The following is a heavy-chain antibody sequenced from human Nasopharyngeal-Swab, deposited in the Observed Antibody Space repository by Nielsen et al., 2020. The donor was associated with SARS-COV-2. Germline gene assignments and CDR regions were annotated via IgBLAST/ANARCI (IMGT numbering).Heavy chain of an antibody. V-gene: IGHV3-48*02. J-gene: IGHJ6*02. D-gene: IGHD1-26*01. CDR1: GFTFSSYS. Sequence: GGSLRLSCAASGFTFSSYSMNWVRQAPGKGLEWVSYISRSGSTIYYADSVKGRFTISRDNAKNSLYLQMNSLRDEDTAVYYCARDPRWVPSGGYGVDVWGQGTTVTVSS. CDR2: ISRSGSTI. CDR3: ARDPRWVPSGGYGVDV.